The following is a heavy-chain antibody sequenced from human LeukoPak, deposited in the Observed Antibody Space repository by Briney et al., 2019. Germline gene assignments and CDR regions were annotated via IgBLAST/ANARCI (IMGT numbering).Heavy chain of an antibody. CDR1: GGSFSGYY. CDR2: INHSGST. CDR3: ARGNSLVLYDILTGYYMYYFDY. J-gene: IGHJ4*02. Sequence: SETLSLTCAVYGGSFSGYYWSWIRQPPGKGLEWIGEINHSGSTNYNPSLKSRVTISVDTSKNQFSLKLSSVTAADTAVYYCARGNSLVLYDILTGYYMYYFDYWGQGTLVTVSS. V-gene: IGHV4-34*01. D-gene: IGHD3-9*01.